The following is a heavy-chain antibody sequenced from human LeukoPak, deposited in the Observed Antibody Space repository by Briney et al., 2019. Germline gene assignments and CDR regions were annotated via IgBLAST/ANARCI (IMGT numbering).Heavy chain of an antibody. Sequence: GGSLRLSCAASGFTFSSYSMNWVRRAPGKGLEWVSSISSSSSYIYYADSVKGRFTFSRDNAKNSLYLQMNSLRVEDTAVYYCARVIGHAPAGDYWGQGTLVTVSS. CDR3: ARVIGHAPAGDY. J-gene: IGHJ4*02. CDR1: GFTFSSYS. D-gene: IGHD1-14*01. V-gene: IGHV3-21*01. CDR2: ISSSSSYI.